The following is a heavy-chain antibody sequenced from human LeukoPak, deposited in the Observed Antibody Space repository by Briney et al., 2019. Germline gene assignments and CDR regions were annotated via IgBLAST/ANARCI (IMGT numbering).Heavy chain of an antibody. V-gene: IGHV3-21*01. CDR1: GFTFSSYS. CDR2: TSSSSSYI. CDR3: ARYCYGIVGATCYAFDI. D-gene: IGHD1-26*01. J-gene: IGHJ3*02. Sequence: GGSLRLSCAASGFTFSSYSMNWVRQAPGKGLEWVSSTSSSSSYIYYADSVKGRFTISRDNAKNSLYLQMNSLRAEDTAVYYCARYCYGIVGATCYAFDIWGQGTMVTVSS.